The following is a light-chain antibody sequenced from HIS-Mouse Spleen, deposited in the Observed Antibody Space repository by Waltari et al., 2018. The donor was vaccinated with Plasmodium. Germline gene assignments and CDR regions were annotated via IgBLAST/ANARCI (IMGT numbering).Light chain of an antibody. J-gene: IGLJ3*02. CDR3: YLTDSSGNHRV. Sequence: SYELTQPPSVSVSPGQTARLTCSGDALPKKYAYWYQQKSGQAPVLVIYEDSKRPSGIPERFSGSSSGTMATLTISGAQVEDEADYYCYLTDSSGNHRVFGGGTKLTVL. V-gene: IGLV3-10*01. CDR1: ALPKKY. CDR2: EDS.